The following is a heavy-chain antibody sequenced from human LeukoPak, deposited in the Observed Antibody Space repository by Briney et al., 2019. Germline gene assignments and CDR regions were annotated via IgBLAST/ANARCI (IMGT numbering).Heavy chain of an antibody. D-gene: IGHD3-10*01. CDR3: ARGWGRGENYYYMDV. CDR2: ISSSSSTI. V-gene: IGHV3-48*04. Sequence: GGSLRLSCAASGFTFSSYSMNWVRQAPGKGLEWVSYISSSSSTIYYADSVKGRFAISRDNAKNSLYLQMNSLRAEDTAVYYCARGWGRGENYYYMDVWGKGTTVTVSS. J-gene: IGHJ6*03. CDR1: GFTFSSYS.